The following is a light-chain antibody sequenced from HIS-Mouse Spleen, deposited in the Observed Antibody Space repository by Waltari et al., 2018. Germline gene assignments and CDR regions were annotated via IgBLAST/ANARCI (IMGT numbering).Light chain of an antibody. V-gene: IGLV2-23*03. CDR3: CSYAGSSTFVVV. CDR2: EGS. Sequence: QSALTQPASVSGSPGQSITISGTGTSSDVGSYNLVSWYQQHPGKAPKLMIYEGSKRPAGVSNRFSGSTSGTTASLTISGLQAEDEADYYCCSYAGSSTFVVVFGGGTKLTVL. J-gene: IGLJ2*01. CDR1: SSDVGSYNL.